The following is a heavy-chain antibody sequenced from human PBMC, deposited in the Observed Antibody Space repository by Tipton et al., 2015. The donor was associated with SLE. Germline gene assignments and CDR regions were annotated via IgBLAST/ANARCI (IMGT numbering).Heavy chain of an antibody. CDR3: ARGRWYFDL. CDR2: VYYTGNT. CDR1: GGSISSYY. V-gene: IGHV4-59*01. Sequence: LRLSCTVSGGSISSYYWSWIRQSPGKGMEWIGYVYYTGNTNYNPSLKSRVTISIDASKKHFSLKLTSVTAADTAVYYCARGRWYFDLWGRGTLVTVSS. J-gene: IGHJ2*01.